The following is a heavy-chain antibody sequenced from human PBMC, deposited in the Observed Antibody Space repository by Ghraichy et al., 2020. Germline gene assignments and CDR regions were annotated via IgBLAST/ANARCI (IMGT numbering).Heavy chain of an antibody. CDR2: ISASGYNT. Sequence: GGSLRLSCAASGFTFSNYAMSWVRQAPGKGLEWVSAISASGYNTYYADSVKGRFTISSDNSRNTLYLQVNSLRAEDTAVYYCAKDTHPASILTGLGYYFDYWGQGTLVTVSS. J-gene: IGHJ4*02. CDR1: GFTFSNYA. V-gene: IGHV3-23*01. CDR3: AKDTHPASILTGLGYYFDY. D-gene: IGHD3-9*01.